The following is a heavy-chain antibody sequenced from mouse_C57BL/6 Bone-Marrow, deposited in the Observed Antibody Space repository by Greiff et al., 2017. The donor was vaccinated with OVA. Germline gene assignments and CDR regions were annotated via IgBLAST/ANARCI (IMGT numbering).Heavy chain of an antibody. J-gene: IGHJ1*03. V-gene: IGHV1-81*01. D-gene: IGHD1-1*01. CDR2: IYPRSGNT. CDR3: AREGDYGSSPWYFDV. Sequence: QVQLQQSGAELARPGASVKLSCKASGYTFTSYGISWVKQRTGQGLEWIGEIYPRSGNTYYNEKFKGKATLTADKSSSTAYMELRSLTSEDSAVYFCAREGDYGSSPWYFDVWGTGTTVTVSS. CDR1: GYTFTSYG.